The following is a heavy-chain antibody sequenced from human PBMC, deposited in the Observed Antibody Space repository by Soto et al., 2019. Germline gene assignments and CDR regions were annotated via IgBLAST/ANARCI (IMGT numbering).Heavy chain of an antibody. J-gene: IGHJ4*02. CDR3: ARNYGDYGEGDY. V-gene: IGHV3-30-3*01. D-gene: IGHD4-17*01. Sequence: PGGSLRLSCAASGFTFSSYAMHWVRQAPGKGLEWVAVISYDGSNKYYADSVKGRFTISRDNSKNTLYLQMNSLRAEDTAVYYCARNYGDYGEGDYWGQGTLVTVSS. CDR1: GFTFSSYA. CDR2: ISYDGSNK.